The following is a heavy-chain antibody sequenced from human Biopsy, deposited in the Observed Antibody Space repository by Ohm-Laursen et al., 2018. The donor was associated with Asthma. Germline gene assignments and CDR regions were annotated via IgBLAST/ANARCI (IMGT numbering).Heavy chain of an antibody. CDR3: ARPRWGPYGY. J-gene: IGHJ4*02. V-gene: IGHV1-3*01. Sequence: ASVKVSCKASGYTFINYAIHWVRQAPGQRLEWMGWINAGNGNTKYSQKFQGRVTITRDASASTAYMELSSLRSEDTAVYYCARPRWGPYGYWGQGTLVTVSS. CDR1: GYTFINYA. CDR2: INAGNGNT. D-gene: IGHD4-17*01.